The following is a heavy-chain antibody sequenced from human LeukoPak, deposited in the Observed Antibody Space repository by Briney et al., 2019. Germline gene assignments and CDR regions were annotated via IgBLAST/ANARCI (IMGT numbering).Heavy chain of an antibody. CDR1: GGSFSGYY. CDR2: INHSGST. CDR3: ARGLLSLDY. V-gene: IGHV4-34*01. J-gene: IGHJ4*02. Sequence: PSETLSLTCAVYGGSFSGYYWSWIRQPPGKGLEWIGEINHSGSTNYNPSLKSRVTISVDTSKNQFSLKLSSVTAADTAVYYCARGLLSLDYWGQGTLVTVSS. D-gene: IGHD2/OR15-2a*01.